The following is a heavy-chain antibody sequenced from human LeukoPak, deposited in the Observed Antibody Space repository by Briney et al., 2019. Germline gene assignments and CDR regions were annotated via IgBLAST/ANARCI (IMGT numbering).Heavy chain of an antibody. CDR3: ARARIEVTVVTPPWGGTEYYFDY. D-gene: IGHD4-23*01. J-gene: IGHJ4*02. CDR2: IYYSGST. V-gene: IGHV4-39*07. CDR1: GGSISSGSYY. Sequence: PSETLSLTCTVSGGSISSGSYYWGWIRQPPGKGLEWIGSIYYSGSTYYNPSLKSRVTISVDTSKNQFSLKLSSVTAADTAVYYCARARIEVTVVTPPWGGTEYYFDYWGQGTLVTVSS.